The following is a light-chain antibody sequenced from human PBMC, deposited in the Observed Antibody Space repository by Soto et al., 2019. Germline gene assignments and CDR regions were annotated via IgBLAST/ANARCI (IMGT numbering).Light chain of an antibody. Sequence: DIHMTQSPSSLSAAIGDRVTITFQASQDIKNYLNWYQQKPGKAPKLLIYDASNLETGVPSRFSGSGSGTDFTFTISSLQPEDIATYYCQQYDNLPLTFGGGTKVDI. CDR3: QQYDNLPLT. J-gene: IGKJ4*01. CDR2: DAS. CDR1: QDIKNY. V-gene: IGKV1-33*01.